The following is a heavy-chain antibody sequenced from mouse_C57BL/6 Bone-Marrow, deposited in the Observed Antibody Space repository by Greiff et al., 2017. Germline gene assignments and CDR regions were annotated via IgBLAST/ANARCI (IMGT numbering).Heavy chain of an antibody. CDR3: ARRIYYDYDGYAMDY. CDR2: ISNLAYSI. V-gene: IGHV5-15*04. Sequence: DVMLVESGGGLVQPGGSLKLSCAASGFTFSDYGMAWVRQAPRKGPEWVAFISNLAYSIYYADTVTGRFTISRENAKNTLYLEMSSLRSEDTAMYYCARRIYYDYDGYAMDYWGQGTSVTVSS. D-gene: IGHD2-4*01. J-gene: IGHJ4*01. CDR1: GFTFSDYG.